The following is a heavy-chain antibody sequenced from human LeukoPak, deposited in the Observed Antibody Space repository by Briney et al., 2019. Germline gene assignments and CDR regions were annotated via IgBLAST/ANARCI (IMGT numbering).Heavy chain of an antibody. V-gene: IGHV1-3*01. Sequence: VASVKVSCKASGYTFTTYPMHWVRQAPGQRLEWMGWINAGNGNTKYSQKFQGRVTITRDTSASTAYMELSSLRSEDTAVYYCARDDGGTLNYWGQGTLDTVSS. CDR3: ARDDGGTLNY. J-gene: IGHJ4*02. D-gene: IGHD4-23*01. CDR1: GYTFTTYP. CDR2: INAGNGNT.